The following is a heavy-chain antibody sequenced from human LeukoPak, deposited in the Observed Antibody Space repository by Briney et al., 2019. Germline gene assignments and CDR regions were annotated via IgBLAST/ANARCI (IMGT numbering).Heavy chain of an antibody. J-gene: IGHJ4*02. Sequence: SGGSLRLSCAASGFTFSSYAMSWVRQAPGKGLKWVSAISGSGSTYYADSVKGRFTISRDNSKNTLYLQMNSLRAEDTAVYYCAKDPQYSSSSEFDYWGQGTLVTVSS. CDR1: GFTFSSYA. D-gene: IGHD6-6*01. V-gene: IGHV3-23*01. CDR3: AKDPQYSSSSEFDY. CDR2: ISGSGST.